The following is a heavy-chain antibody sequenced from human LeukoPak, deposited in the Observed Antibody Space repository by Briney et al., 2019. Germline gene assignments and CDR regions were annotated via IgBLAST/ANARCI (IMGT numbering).Heavy chain of an antibody. V-gene: IGHV3-21*01. Sequence: PGRSLRLSCAASGFTFSSYAMHWVRQAPGKGLEWVSSISSSSSYIYYADSVKGRFTISRDNAKNSLYLQMNSLRAEDTAVYYCARGGPYSSGWSYYFDYWGQGTLVIVSS. CDR1: GFTFSSYA. CDR2: ISSSSSYI. J-gene: IGHJ4*02. D-gene: IGHD6-19*01. CDR3: ARGGPYSSGWSYYFDY.